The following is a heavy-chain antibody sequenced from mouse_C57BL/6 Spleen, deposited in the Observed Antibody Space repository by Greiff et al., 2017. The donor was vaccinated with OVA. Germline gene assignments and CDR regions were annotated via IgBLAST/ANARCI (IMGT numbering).Heavy chain of an antibody. J-gene: IGHJ2*01. CDR3: APLYYGSSSYFDY. CDR1: GFTFTSYG. CDR2: IYPRSGNT. V-gene: IGHV1-81*01. D-gene: IGHD1-1*01. Sequence: QVQLQQSGAELARPGASVKLSCKASGFTFTSYGISWVKPRTGQDLEWIGEIYPRSGNTYYNEKFKGKATLTEDKSSSTAYMELRSLTSENSAVYYCAPLYYGSSSYFDYWGQGTTLTVSS.